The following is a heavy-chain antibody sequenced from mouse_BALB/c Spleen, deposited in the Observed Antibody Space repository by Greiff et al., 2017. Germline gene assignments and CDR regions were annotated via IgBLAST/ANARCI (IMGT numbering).Heavy chain of an antibody. J-gene: IGHJ2*01. Sequence: GKLVESGGDLVKPGGSLKLSCAASGFTFSSYGMSWVRQTPDKRLEWVATISSGGSYTYYPDSVKGRFTISRDNAKNTLYLQMRSLKSEDTAMYYCARQNYYGSPDWFDYWGQGTTLTVSS. CDR2: ISSGGSYT. CDR3: ARQNYYGSPDWFDY. V-gene: IGHV5-6*02. D-gene: IGHD1-1*01. CDR1: GFTFSSYG.